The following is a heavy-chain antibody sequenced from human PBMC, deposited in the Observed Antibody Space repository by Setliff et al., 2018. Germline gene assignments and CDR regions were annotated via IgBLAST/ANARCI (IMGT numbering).Heavy chain of an antibody. V-gene: IGHV4-31*03. Sequence: SETLSLTCSVFGDSLTRSSSWWGWIRQHPGKGLEWIGYIYYSGSTYYNPSLKSRVTISVDTSKNQFSLKLSSVTAADTAVYYCARDRRIVGARHAFDIWGQGTMVTVSS. CDR3: ARDRRIVGARHAFDI. CDR2: IYYSGST. J-gene: IGHJ3*02. D-gene: IGHD1-26*01. CDR1: GDSLTRSSSW.